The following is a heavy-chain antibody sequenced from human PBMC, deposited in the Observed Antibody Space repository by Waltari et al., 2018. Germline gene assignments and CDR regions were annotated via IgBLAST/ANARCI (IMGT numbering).Heavy chain of an antibody. V-gene: IGHV3-30*01. Sequence: QVQLVESGGGVVQPGRSLRLSCAASGFTFSSYAMHWVRQAPGKGLEWVACISYDGSNKDYADSVKGRFTISRDNSKNTLYLQMNSLRAEDTAVYYCARGPSSSCMDVWGQGTTVTVSS. CDR1: GFTFSSYA. D-gene: IGHD6-6*01. CDR3: ARGPSSSCMDV. J-gene: IGHJ6*02. CDR2: ISYDGSNK.